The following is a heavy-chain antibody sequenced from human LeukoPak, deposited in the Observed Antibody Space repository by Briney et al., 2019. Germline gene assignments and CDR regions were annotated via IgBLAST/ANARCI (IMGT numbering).Heavy chain of an antibody. CDR1: GGSISSYY. V-gene: IGHV4-59*01. D-gene: IGHD5-18*01. J-gene: IGHJ4*02. CDR3: AREGDTATPFDY. Sequence: SETLSLTCTVSGGSISSYYWSWIRQPPGKGLEWIGYIYYSGSTNYNPSLKSRVTISVDTSKNQFSLKPSSVTAADTAVYYCAREGDTATPFDYWGQGTLVTVSS. CDR2: IYYSGST.